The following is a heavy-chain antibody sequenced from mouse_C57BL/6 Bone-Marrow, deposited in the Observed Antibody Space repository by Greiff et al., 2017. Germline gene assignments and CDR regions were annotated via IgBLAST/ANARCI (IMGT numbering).Heavy chain of an antibody. V-gene: IGHV5-9*01. Sequence: EVKLMESGGGLVKPGGSLKLSCAASGFTFSSYTMSWVRQTPEKRLEWVATISGGGGNTYYPDSVKGRFTISRDNAKNTLYLQMSSLRSEDTALYYCARPGTTDYAMDYWGQGTSVTVSS. CDR2: ISGGGGNT. J-gene: IGHJ4*01. D-gene: IGHD1-1*01. CDR1: GFTFSSYT. CDR3: ARPGTTDYAMDY.